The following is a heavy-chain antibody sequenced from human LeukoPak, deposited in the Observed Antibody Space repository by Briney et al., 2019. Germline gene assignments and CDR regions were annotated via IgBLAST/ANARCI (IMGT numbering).Heavy chain of an antibody. CDR1: GFTFSSYA. CDR2: ISGSGDST. Sequence: PGGSLRLSCAASGFTFSSYAMSWVRQAPGKGLEWVSGISGSGDSTYYADSVKGRFTISRDNSKNTVHLQMNSLRAEDTAVYYCASLPPPPTSSYYYGSGSYRADAFDIWGQGTMVTVSS. CDR3: ASLPPPPTSSYYYGSGSYRADAFDI. D-gene: IGHD3-10*01. J-gene: IGHJ3*02. V-gene: IGHV3-23*01.